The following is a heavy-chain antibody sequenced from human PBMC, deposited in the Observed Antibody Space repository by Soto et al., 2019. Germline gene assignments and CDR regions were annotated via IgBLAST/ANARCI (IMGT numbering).Heavy chain of an antibody. CDR3: ARGSPFQLDYGGTGIDY. D-gene: IGHD4-17*01. Sequence: GGSLRLSCAASGFTFSSYGMHWVRQAPGKGLEWVAVIWYDGSNKYYADSVKGRFTISRDNSKNTLYLQMNSLRAEDTAVYYCARGSPFQLDYGGTGIDYWGQGTLVTVSS. V-gene: IGHV3-33*01. CDR1: GFTFSSYG. CDR2: IWYDGSNK. J-gene: IGHJ4*02.